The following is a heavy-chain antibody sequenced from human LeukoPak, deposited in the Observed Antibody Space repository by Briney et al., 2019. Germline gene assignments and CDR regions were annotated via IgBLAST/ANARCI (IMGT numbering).Heavy chain of an antibody. CDR3: VRDGRAGVVGSFRLFDY. J-gene: IGHJ4*02. V-gene: IGHV3-48*03. CDR2: VSTSGSTK. CDR1: GFTFSSYE. D-gene: IGHD2-15*01. Sequence: GGSLRLSCAASGFTFSSYEMNWVRQAPGKGLEWVSYVSTSGSTKESADSVKSRFTISRDNAENSLYLQMNSLRAEDTGVYYCVRDGRAGVVGSFRLFDYWGQGTLVAVSS.